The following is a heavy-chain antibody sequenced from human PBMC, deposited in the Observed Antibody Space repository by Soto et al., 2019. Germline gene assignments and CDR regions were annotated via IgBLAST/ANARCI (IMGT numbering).Heavy chain of an antibody. Sequence: LRLSCAASGFTFSSYDMHWVRQATGKGLEWVSAIGTAGDTYYPGSVKGRFTIPRENAKNSLYLQMNSLRAGDTAVYYCARGIAKDYYGSGSYPLGGAFDIWGQGTMVTVSS. D-gene: IGHD3-10*01. J-gene: IGHJ3*02. CDR2: IGTAGDT. CDR1: GFTFSSYD. CDR3: ARGIAKDYYGSGSYPLGGAFDI. V-gene: IGHV3-13*01.